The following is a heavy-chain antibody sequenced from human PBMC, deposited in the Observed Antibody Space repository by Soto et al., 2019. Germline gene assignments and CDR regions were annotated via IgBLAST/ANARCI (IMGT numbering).Heavy chain of an antibody. CDR1: GDSVSSNSAA. V-gene: IGHV6-1*01. J-gene: IGHJ3*02. D-gene: IGHD2-15*01. CDR2: TYYRSKWYN. Sequence: SQTLSLTCAISGDSVSSNSAAWNWIRQSPSRGLEWLGRTYYRSKWYNDYAVSVKSRITINPDTSKNQFSLQLKSVTPEDTVVYYCARDGVIRHCSGGSCYSARSSFDIWGKGTMVTVSS. CDR3: ARDGVIRHCSGGSCYSARSSFDI.